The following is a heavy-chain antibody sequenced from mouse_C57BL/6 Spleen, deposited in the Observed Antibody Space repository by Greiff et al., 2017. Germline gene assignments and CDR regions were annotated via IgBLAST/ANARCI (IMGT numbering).Heavy chain of an antibody. Sequence: VQLQQPGAELVKPGASVKMSCKASGYNFPSYWMNWVKPRPGRGLGWIGRIDPNSGGTKYNVKFKTKAPLTVDKPSSTAYMQLSSLTSEDSAVYYCARYVDYWGQGTTLTVSS. CDR2: IDPNSGGT. V-gene: IGHV1-72*01. CDR1: GYNFPSYW. J-gene: IGHJ2*01. CDR3: ARYVDY.